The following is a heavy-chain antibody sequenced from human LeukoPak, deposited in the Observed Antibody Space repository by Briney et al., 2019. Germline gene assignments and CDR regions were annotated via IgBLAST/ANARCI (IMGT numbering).Heavy chain of an antibody. CDR1: GGSISSYY. Sequence: PSETLSLTCTVSGGSISSYYWSWIRQPPGKGLEWIGYIYYSGSTNYNPSLKSRVTISVDTSKNQFSLKLSSVTAADTAVYYCARARGYSYGPSSWGQGTLVTVSS. V-gene: IGHV4-59*01. J-gene: IGHJ4*02. CDR2: IYYSGST. CDR3: ARARGYSYGPSS. D-gene: IGHD5-18*01.